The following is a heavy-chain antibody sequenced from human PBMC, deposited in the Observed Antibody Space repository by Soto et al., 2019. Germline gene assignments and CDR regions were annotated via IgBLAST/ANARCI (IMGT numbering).Heavy chain of an antibody. Sequence: SETLSLTCAVSGGSISSSNWWSWVRQPPGKGLEWIGEIYHIGSTNYNPSLKSRVTISVDKSKNQFYLKLSSVTAVDTAVYYCAREGLGGNYYGSRMDVWGQGTRVTVSS. CDR2: IYHIGST. J-gene: IGHJ6*02. D-gene: IGHD3-10*01. CDR3: AREGLGGNYYGSRMDV. V-gene: IGHV4-4*02. CDR1: GGSISSSNW.